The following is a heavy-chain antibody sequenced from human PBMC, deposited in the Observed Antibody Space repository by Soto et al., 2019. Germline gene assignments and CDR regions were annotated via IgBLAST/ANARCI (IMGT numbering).Heavy chain of an antibody. Sequence: GGSLRLSCAASGFTFSSYSMNWVRQAPGKGLEWVSSISSSGGSTYYADSVKGRFTISRDNSKNTLYLQMNSLRAEDTAVYYCAKNSNSLRYFDWLSKELDYWGQGTLVTVSS. V-gene: IGHV3-23*01. D-gene: IGHD3-9*01. J-gene: IGHJ4*02. CDR2: ISSSGGST. CDR3: AKNSNSLRYFDWLSKELDY. CDR1: GFTFSSYS.